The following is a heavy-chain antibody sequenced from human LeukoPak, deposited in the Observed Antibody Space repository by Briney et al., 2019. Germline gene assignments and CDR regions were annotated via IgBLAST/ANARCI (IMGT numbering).Heavy chain of an antibody. J-gene: IGHJ4*02. CDR1: GGSISSYY. Sequence: SETLSLTCTVSGGSISSYYWSWIRQPPGKGLEWIGYIYYSGSTNYNPSLKSRVTISVDTSKNQFSLKLSSVTAADTAVYYCARAIGITIFGVVTPTHFDYWGQGTLVTVSS. CDR2: IYYSGST. CDR3: ARAIGITIFGVVTPTHFDY. V-gene: IGHV4-59*01. D-gene: IGHD3-3*01.